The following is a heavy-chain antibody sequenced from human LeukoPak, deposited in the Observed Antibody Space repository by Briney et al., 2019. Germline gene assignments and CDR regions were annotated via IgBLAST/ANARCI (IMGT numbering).Heavy chain of an antibody. CDR1: GGSVSDYY. V-gene: IGHV4-59*02. CDR3: ASRKLGNDY. D-gene: IGHD7-27*01. Sequence: SETLSLTCTISGGSVSDYYWSWLRQSPGKGLEWIGYIYHTGSTSYSPSLKSRVTISADTSQNQFSLKLSSVTAAGTAVYYCASRKLGNDYWGQGTLVTVSS. J-gene: IGHJ4*02. CDR2: IYHTGST.